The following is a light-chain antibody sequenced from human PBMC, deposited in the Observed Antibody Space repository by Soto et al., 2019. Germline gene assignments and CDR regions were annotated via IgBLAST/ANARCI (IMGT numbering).Light chain of an antibody. V-gene: IGLV7-46*01. CDR2: DTN. CDR1: TGAVTSGHY. Sequence: QAVVTQEASLTVSPGGTVTLTCGSSTGAVTSGHYPYWFQQKPGQAPRTLIYDTNNKYSWTPARFSGSLLGGKAALTLSGAQPEDEADYYCFLSYSHIVVFGGGTKVTVL. J-gene: IGLJ2*01. CDR3: FLSYSHIVV.